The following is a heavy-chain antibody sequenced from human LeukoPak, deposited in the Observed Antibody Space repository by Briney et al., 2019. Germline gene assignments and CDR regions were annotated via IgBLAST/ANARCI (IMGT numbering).Heavy chain of an antibody. CDR3: ARMGQKKPSYFDY. V-gene: IGHV3-11*01. D-gene: IGHD3-16*01. CDR2: ISNSGRTT. CDR1: GFTFSNAW. Sequence: PGGSLRLSCAASGFTFSNAWMSWVRQAPGKGLEWIAYISNSGRTTYYADSVKGRFTISRDNAKNSMYMLMSSLRAEDTAVYYCARMGQKKPSYFDYWGQGTLVTVSS. J-gene: IGHJ4*02.